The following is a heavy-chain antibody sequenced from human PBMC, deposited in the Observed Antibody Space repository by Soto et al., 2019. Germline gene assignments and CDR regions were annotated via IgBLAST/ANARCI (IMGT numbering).Heavy chain of an antibody. J-gene: IGHJ6*02. D-gene: IGHD6-13*01. CDR3: ARSGSSWYRAGGMDV. CDR2: INHSGST. CDR1: GGSFSGYY. V-gene: IGHV4-34*01. Sequence: SEPLSLTCAVYGGSFSGYYWSWIRQPPGKGLEWIGEINHSGSTNYNPSLKSRVTISVDTSKNQFSLKLSSVTAADTAVYYCARSGSSWYRAGGMDVWGQGTTVTVSS.